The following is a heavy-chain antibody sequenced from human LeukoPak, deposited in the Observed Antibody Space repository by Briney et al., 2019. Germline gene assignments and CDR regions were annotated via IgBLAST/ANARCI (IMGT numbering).Heavy chain of an antibody. V-gene: IGHV4-59*11. J-gene: IGHJ3*02. CDR1: GCSISSHY. Sequence: SETLSFNGTGSGCSISSHYWLWIRQPQGQGLEWIGYIYYSGSTNDNPSLKSRVTISVDTSKNQFSLKLSSVTAADTAVYYCARGYCSSTSCYFSGLDAFDIWGQGTMVTVSS. CDR3: ARGYCSSTSCYFSGLDAFDI. CDR2: IYYSGST. D-gene: IGHD2-2*01.